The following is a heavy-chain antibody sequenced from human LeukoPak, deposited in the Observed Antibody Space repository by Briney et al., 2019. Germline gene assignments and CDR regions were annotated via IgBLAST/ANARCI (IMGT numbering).Heavy chain of an antibody. D-gene: IGHD6-13*01. Sequence: GASVKVSCKASGYTFINFAINWGRQAPGQRPEWMGWINAGNGNTKYSQKFQGRVTITRDTSASTAYMVLSSLTSEDTAVYYCARGPRAAADDYWGQGTLVTVSS. CDR2: INAGNGNT. CDR1: GYTFINFA. CDR3: ARGPRAAADDY. V-gene: IGHV1-3*01. J-gene: IGHJ4*02.